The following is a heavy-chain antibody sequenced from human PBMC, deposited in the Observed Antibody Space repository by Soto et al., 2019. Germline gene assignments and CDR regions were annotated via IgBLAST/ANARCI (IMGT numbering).Heavy chain of an antibody. CDR1: GGTFSSYA. V-gene: IGHV1-69*13. Sequence: SVKVSCKASGGTFSSYAISWVRQAPGQGLEWMGGIIPIFGTANYAQKFPGRVTITADESTSTAYMELSSLRSEDTAVYYCARGPHYYDSSGYYRTYYFDYWGQGTLVTVSS. D-gene: IGHD3-22*01. CDR3: ARGPHYYDSSGYYRTYYFDY. J-gene: IGHJ4*02. CDR2: IIPIFGTA.